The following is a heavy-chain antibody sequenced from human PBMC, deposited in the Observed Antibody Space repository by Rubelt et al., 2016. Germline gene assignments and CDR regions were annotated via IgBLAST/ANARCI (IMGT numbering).Heavy chain of an antibody. V-gene: IGHV1-69*01. D-gene: IGHD3-3*01. J-gene: IGHJ5*02. Sequence: QVQLVQSGAEVKKPGSSVKVSCKASGGTFSSYAISWVRQAPGQGLEWLGGIIPIFGTANYAQKFQGRFTITAGESTSTAYMERSSLRSEDTAVYYCATGGDFGVVIPNWFDPWGQGTLVTVSS. CDR3: ATGGDFGVVIPNWFDP. CDR2: IIPIFGTA. CDR1: GGTFSSYA.